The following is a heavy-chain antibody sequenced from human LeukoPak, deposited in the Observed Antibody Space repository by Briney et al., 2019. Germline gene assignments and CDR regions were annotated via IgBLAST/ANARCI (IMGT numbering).Heavy chain of an antibody. CDR3: AREAPPVCSSTSCYDY. CDR2: IIPIFGTA. CDR1: GGTLSGYA. V-gene: IGHV1-69*01. D-gene: IGHD2-2*01. J-gene: IGHJ4*02. Sequence: SVKVSCKASGGTLSGYAISWERQAPGQGLEWMGGIIPIFGTANYAQKFQGRVTITADESTSTAYMELSSLRSEDTAVYYCAREAPPVCSSTSCYDYWGQGTLVTVSS.